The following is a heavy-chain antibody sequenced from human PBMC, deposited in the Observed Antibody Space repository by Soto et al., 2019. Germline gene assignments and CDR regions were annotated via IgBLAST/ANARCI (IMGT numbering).Heavy chain of an antibody. D-gene: IGHD6-13*01. CDR1: NCTFGSYY. J-gene: IGHJ5*02. CDR3: ARVGRLITAAGLLDA. CDR2: IYYSGST. Sequence: PSETLSLTCTTSNCTFGSYYLTWIRQPPGKGLEWIGHIYYSGSTNYNPSLKSRLTLSLDTSKNQFSLKLTSVTAADTAVYYCARVGRLITAAGLLDAWGQGTLVTVSS. V-gene: IGHV4-59*01.